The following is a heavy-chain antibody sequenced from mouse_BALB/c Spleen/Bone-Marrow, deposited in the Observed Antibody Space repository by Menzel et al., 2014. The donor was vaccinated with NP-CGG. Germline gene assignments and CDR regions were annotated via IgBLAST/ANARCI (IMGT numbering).Heavy chain of an antibody. Sequence: EVQVVESGGGLVQPGGSRKLSCAASGFTFSSFGMHWVRQAPEKGLEWVAYISSGSSTIYYADTAKGRFTISRDNPKNTLFLQMTSLRSEDTAMYYCARYRGAYGNIRRGYAMDYWGQGTSVTVSS. CDR3: ARYRGAYGNIRRGYAMDY. CDR1: GFTFSSFG. V-gene: IGHV5-17*02. CDR2: ISSGSSTI. J-gene: IGHJ4*01. D-gene: IGHD2-1*01.